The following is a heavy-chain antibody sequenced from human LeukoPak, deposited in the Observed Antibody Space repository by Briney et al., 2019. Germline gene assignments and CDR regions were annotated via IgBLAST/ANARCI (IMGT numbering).Heavy chain of an antibody. CDR2: IYQSGNT. CDR3: ARVSAMVTIFDQ. J-gene: IGHJ4*02. CDR1: SYSISSGYY. V-gene: IGHV4-38-2*01. Sequence: SETLSLTCAVSSYSISSGYYWGWIRQPPGKGLEWIGSIYQSGNTYYTPSLKSRVTISVDTSKNQFSLRLSSVTAADTAVYYCARVSAMVTIFDQWGQGTLVTVSS. D-gene: IGHD5-18*01.